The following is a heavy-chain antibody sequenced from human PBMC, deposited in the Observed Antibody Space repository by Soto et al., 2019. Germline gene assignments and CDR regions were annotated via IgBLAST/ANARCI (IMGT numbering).Heavy chain of an antibody. J-gene: IGHJ6*02. CDR2: IYFIGST. CDR1: RDSISSGDYS. D-gene: IGHD3-22*01. Sequence: SETLSLTCAVSRDSISSGDYSWSWIRQPPGKGLEWIGNIYFIGSTYYNPSLKSRVTISVDTSKNQFSLKLSSVTAADTAVYYCARRLYYDSSGFEGGGMDVWGQGTTVTVSS. V-gene: IGHV4-30-2*03. CDR3: ARRLYYDSSGFEGGGMDV.